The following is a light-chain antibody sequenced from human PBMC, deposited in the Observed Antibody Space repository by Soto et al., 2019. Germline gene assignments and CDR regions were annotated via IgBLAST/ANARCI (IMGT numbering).Light chain of an antibody. CDR3: TSHTSTNTLI. CDR2: RNN. Sequence: QSVLTQPPSASGTPGQRVNISCSGSSSNIGSNYVYWYRQFPGTAPKLLIQRNNQRPSGVPARFSGSKSGNTASLMISGLQAEDEAHYYCTSHTSTNTLILGGGTKLTVL. CDR1: SSNIGSNY. J-gene: IGLJ2*01. V-gene: IGLV1-47*01.